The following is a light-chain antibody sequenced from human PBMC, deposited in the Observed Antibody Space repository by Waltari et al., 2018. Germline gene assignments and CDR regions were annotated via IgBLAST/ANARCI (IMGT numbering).Light chain of an antibody. V-gene: IGLV1-40*01. Sequence: QSVLTQPPSVSGAPGQRVTISCTGSSSNIGAGYDVHWYQQLPGTAPKLLAYGTSNLTSGVPDRFSGSKSGTSASLAITGLQAEDEADYYCQSYDSSLSGSVFGGGTKLTVL. CDR3: QSYDSSLSGSV. J-gene: IGLJ2*01. CDR1: SSNIGAGYD. CDR2: GTS.